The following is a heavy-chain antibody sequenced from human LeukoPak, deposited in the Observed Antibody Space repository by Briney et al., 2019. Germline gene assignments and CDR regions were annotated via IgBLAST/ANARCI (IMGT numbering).Heavy chain of an antibody. CDR2: IDWDDDK. D-gene: IGHD2-21*02. CDR3: ARIPPDSLAYCGGDCYVN. J-gene: IGHJ4*02. V-gene: IGHV2-70*17. Sequence: SGPTLVNPTQTLTLTCTFSGFSLSTSGMCVSWIRQPPGKALEWLARIDWDDDKFYTTSLKTRLTISKDTSKNQVVLTMTNMDPVDTATYYCARIPPDSLAYCGGDCYVNWGQGTLVTVSS. CDR1: GFSLSTSGMC.